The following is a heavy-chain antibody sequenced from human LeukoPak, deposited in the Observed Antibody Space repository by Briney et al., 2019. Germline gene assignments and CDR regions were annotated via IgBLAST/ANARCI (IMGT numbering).Heavy chain of an antibody. D-gene: IGHD1-20*01. J-gene: IGHJ4*02. CDR2: LYYSGST. CDR1: GGSIRSYY. V-gene: IGHV4-59*08. Sequence: PSETLSLTCTVSGGSIRSYYWSWIRQPPGRGLEWIGYLYYSGSTNYNPSLKSRVTISVDTSKNQFSLKLTSVTAAETAVYYCARHSGIYGEFDSWGQGILVTVSS. CDR3: ARHSGIYGEFDS.